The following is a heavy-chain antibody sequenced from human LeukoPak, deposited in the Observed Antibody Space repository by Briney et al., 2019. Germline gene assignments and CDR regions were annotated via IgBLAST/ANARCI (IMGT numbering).Heavy chain of an antibody. CDR1: GYTFTSYG. V-gene: IGHV1-18*01. J-gene: IGHJ6*02. CDR3: ARSPRNCSSTSCYIYYYGMDV. Sequence: ASVKVSCKASGYTFTSYGISWVRQAPGQGLEWMGWISAYNGNTNYAQKLQGRVTMTTDTSTSTAYMELRSLRFDDTAVYYCARSPRNCSSTSCYIYYYGMDVWGQGTTVTVSS. CDR2: ISAYNGNT. D-gene: IGHD2-2*02.